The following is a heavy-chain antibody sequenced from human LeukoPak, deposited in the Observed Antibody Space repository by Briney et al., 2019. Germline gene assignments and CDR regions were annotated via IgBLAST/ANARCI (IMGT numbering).Heavy chain of an antibody. J-gene: IGHJ4*02. D-gene: IGHD3-10*01. CDR2: IYSGGTT. CDR1: GFTVSSNY. CDR3: ARGEGGSGRFDY. Sequence: PGGSLRLSCAASGFTVSSNYMNWVRQAPGKGLEWVSIIYSGGTTYYADSVKGRFTISRDNSKHTLYLQMNGLRAEDTAVYYCARGEGGSGRFDYWGQGTLVTVSS. V-gene: IGHV3-53*01.